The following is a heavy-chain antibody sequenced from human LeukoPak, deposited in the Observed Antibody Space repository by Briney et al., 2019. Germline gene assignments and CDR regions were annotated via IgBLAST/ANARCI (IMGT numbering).Heavy chain of an antibody. Sequence: GSLRLSCAASRFTFSCYSMNWVRQAPGKGLEWVSSISSSSSYIYYADSVKGRFTISRDSAKNSLYLQMNSLRAEDTAVYYCASGSYGDYRYYFDYWGQGTLVTVSS. J-gene: IGHJ4*02. D-gene: IGHD4-17*01. CDR2: ISSSSSYI. V-gene: IGHV3-21*01. CDR1: RFTFSCYS. CDR3: ASGSYGDYRYYFDY.